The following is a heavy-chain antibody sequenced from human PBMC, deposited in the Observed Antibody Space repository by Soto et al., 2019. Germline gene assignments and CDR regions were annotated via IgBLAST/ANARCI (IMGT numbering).Heavy chain of an antibody. CDR3: ARDMVRGISYYYYYGMDV. V-gene: IGHV3-33*01. CDR1: GFTFSSYG. CDR2: IWYDGSNK. J-gene: IGHJ6*02. Sequence: SLRLSCAASGFTFSSYGMHWVRQAPGKGLEWVAVIWYDGSNKYYADSVKGRFTISRDNSKNTLYLQMNSLRAEDTAVYYCARDMVRGISYYYYYGMDVWGQGTTVTVSS. D-gene: IGHD3-10*01.